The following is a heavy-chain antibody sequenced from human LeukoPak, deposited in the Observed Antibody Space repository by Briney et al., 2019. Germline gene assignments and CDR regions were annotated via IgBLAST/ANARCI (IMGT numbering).Heavy chain of an antibody. D-gene: IGHD3-3*01. Sequence: GGSLRLSCAASGFTFSSCSMNWVRQAPGKGLEWVSSISSSSSYIYYADSVKGRFTISRDNAKNSLYLQMNSLRAEDTAVYYCARRLRFLEWLLSPFDYWGQGTLVTVSS. CDR2: ISSSSSYI. CDR1: GFTFSSCS. J-gene: IGHJ4*02. CDR3: ARRLRFLEWLLSPFDY. V-gene: IGHV3-21*01.